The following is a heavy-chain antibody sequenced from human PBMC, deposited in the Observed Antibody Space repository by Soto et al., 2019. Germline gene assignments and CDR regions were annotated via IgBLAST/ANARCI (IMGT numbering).Heavy chain of an antibody. CDR2: IYYSGST. D-gene: IGHD2-15*01. Sequence: SETLSLTCTVSGGSISSSSYYWGWIRQPPGKGLEWIGSIYYSGSTFYNPSLKSRVTMSLDTSKIQFSLKLSSVTAADTAVFYCARQRLSYCSGANCYSGDFDYWGQGTLVTVSS. J-gene: IGHJ4*02. V-gene: IGHV4-39*01. CDR1: GGSISSSSYY. CDR3: ARQRLSYCSGANCYSGDFDY.